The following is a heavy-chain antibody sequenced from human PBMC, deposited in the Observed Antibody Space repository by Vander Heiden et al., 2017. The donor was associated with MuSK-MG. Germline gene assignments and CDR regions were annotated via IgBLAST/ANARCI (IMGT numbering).Heavy chain of an antibody. J-gene: IGHJ4*02. Sequence: QVQLQQWGAGLLKPSETLSLTCAVYGGSFSGYYWSWIRQPPGKGLEWIGEINHSGSTNYNPSLKSRVTISVDTSKNQLSRKLRSVTAAETAVYYCARAGRQLWLDYFDYWGQGTMVTVYS. D-gene: IGHD5-18*01. CDR2: INHSGST. V-gene: IGHV4-34*01. CDR1: GGSFSGYY. CDR3: ARAGRQLWLDYFDY.